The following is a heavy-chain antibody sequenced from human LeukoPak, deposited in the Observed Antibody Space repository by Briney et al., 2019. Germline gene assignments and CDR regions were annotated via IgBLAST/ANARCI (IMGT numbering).Heavy chain of an antibody. CDR2: MNYGGSS. CDR1: GGSLSSSSTSY. Sequence: PSETLSLTCTASGGSLSSSSTSYWSWIRQPPGKGLEWIGSMNYGGSSHYNPSLKSRVTISLDTSKKQFSLMLNSVTAADTAVYYCAKSNGYGLIDIWGQGAMVTVSS. J-gene: IGHJ3*02. D-gene: IGHD3-10*01. V-gene: IGHV4-39*07. CDR3: AKSNGYGLIDI.